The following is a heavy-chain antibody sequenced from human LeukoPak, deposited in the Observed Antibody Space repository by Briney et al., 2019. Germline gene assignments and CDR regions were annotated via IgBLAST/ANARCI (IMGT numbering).Heavy chain of an antibody. CDR1: GGSISSYY. V-gene: IGHV4-59*01. CDR2: IYYSGST. Sequence: SETLSLTCTVSGGSISSYYWSWIRQPPGKGLEWIGYIYYSGSTNYNPSLRSRVTIAVDMSKNQFSLKLISVTAADTAVYYCARYNYGRLDYWGQGTLVTVSS. D-gene: IGHD5-18*01. J-gene: IGHJ4*02. CDR3: ARYNYGRLDY.